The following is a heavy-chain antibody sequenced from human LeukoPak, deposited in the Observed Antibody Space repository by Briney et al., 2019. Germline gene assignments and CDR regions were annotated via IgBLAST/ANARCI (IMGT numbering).Heavy chain of an antibody. CDR2: IYYSGSN. V-gene: IGHV4-31*03. J-gene: IGHJ6*03. Sequence: TLSLTCTVSGGSISSGGNYWSWIRPHPGKGLEWIGYIYYSGSNYYNPSVRSRVSISVDTSKNQFSLKLSSVTAADTAVYYCARTNVEMATISSYYYYYYMDVWGKGTTVTVSS. CDR3: ARTNVEMATISSYYYYYYMDV. D-gene: IGHD5-24*01. CDR1: GGSISSGGNY.